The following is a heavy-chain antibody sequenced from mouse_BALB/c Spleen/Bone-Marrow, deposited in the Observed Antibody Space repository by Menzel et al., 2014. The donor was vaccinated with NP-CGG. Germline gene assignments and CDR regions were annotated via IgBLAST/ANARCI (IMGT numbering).Heavy chain of an antibody. CDR3: ARLGGYGPYFDY. Sequence: EVQLQQSGPSLVKLSQTLSLTCSVTGDSITSGYWNWIRKFPGNKLEYMGYISYSGSTYFNPSLKSRISITRDTSKNQYYLQLNSVTTEDTATYYCARLGGYGPYFDYWGQGTTLTVSS. D-gene: IGHD1-1*02. J-gene: IGHJ2*01. CDR1: GDSITSGY. CDR2: ISYSGST. V-gene: IGHV3-8*02.